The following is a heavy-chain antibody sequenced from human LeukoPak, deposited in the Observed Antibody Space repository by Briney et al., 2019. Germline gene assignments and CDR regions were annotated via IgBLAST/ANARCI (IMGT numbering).Heavy chain of an antibody. V-gene: IGHV3-7*01. Sequence: GGSLRLSCAASGFTFSSYWMSWVRQAPGKGLEWVANIKQDGSEKYYVDSVKGRFTISRDNAKNSLYLQMNSLRAEDTAVYYCARRLATIPTIYYYYMDVWGKGTTVTISS. CDR2: IKQDGSEK. J-gene: IGHJ6*03. D-gene: IGHD5-12*01. CDR3: ARRLATIPTIYYYYMDV. CDR1: GFTFSSYW.